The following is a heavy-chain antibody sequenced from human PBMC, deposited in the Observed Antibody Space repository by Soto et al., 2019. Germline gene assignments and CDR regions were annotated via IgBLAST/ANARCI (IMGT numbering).Heavy chain of an antibody. V-gene: IGHV4-34*01. CDR1: SGSFSGYY. Sequence: SETLSLTCAVYSGSFSGYYLSWIRQPPGKGLEWIGEIYHGLSIVYNPSLKSRVTISGDSSKNQFSLKLSSVTAADTAVYYCARHGGYYFDYWGQGTLVTV. D-gene: IGHD3-16*01. CDR3: ARHGGYYFDY. CDR2: IYHGLSI. J-gene: IGHJ4*02.